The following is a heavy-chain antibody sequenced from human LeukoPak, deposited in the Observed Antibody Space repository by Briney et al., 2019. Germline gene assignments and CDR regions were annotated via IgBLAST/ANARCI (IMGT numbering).Heavy chain of an antibody. CDR2: INHSVST. J-gene: IGHJ4*02. CDR3: ARGGHSGNDY. CDR1: GGSFSGYY. D-gene: IGHD5-12*01. Sequence: PSETLSLTCAVYGGSFSGYYWSWIRQPPGKGLEWIGEINHSVSTNYNPSLQSRVTMSVDTSKNQFSLKLSSVTAADTAVYYCARGGHSGNDYWGQGTLVTVSS. V-gene: IGHV4-34*01.